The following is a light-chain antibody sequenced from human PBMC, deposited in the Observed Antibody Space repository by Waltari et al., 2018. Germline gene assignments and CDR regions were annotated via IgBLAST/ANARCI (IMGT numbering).Light chain of an antibody. CDR3: QHYVRLPVT. J-gene: IGKJ1*01. Sequence: EIVLTQSPGTLSLSPGERATLSCRASQSVGRTLAWYQQKPGQAPSLLIYAASTRATGVPDRFSGSGSGTDFRLTISRLEPEDFAVYYCQHYVRLPVTFGQGTKVEIK. CDR2: AAS. CDR1: QSVGRT. V-gene: IGKV3-20*01.